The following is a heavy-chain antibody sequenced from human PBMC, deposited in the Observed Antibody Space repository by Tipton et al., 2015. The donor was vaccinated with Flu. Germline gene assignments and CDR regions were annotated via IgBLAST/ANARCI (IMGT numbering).Heavy chain of an antibody. CDR2: ISAYNGNT. Sequence: QLVQSGAEVKKPGASVKVSCKASGYTFTKYGITWVRQAPGQGLEWMGWISAYNGNTNYAQNVQGRVTMTTDISMSTAYMELRSLRSDDTAVYYCARDRRSGSYPGEWFDPWGQGTLVTVSS. CDR1: GYTFTKYG. J-gene: IGHJ5*02. V-gene: IGHV1-18*01. D-gene: IGHD1-26*01. CDR3: ARDRRSGSYPGEWFDP.